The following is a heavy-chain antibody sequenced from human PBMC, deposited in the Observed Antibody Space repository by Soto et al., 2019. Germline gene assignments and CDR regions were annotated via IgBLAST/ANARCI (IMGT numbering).Heavy chain of an antibody. CDR1: GGSISSYY. CDR2: IYYSGST. Sequence: PSETLSLTSTVSGGSISSYYWSWIRQPPGKGLEWIGYIYYSGSTNYNPSLKSRVTISVDTSKNQFSLKLSSVTAADTAVYYCARGCDFWSGYCPFDYWGQGTLVTVSS. V-gene: IGHV4-59*01. CDR3: ARGCDFWSGYCPFDY. J-gene: IGHJ4*02. D-gene: IGHD3-3*01.